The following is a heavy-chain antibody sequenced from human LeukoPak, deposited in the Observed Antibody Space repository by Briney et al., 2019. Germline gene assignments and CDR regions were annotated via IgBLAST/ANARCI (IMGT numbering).Heavy chain of an antibody. Sequence: SVKVSCKASGGTFSSYVISWVRQAPGQGLEWMGGITPIFGTANYAQNFQGRVTITADESTSTAYMELSSLRSEDTAVYYCTTLKTLGYSYGYGSLLFDYWGQGTLVTVSS. D-gene: IGHD5-18*01. CDR3: TTLKTLGYSYGYGSLLFDY. CDR1: GGTFSSYV. J-gene: IGHJ4*02. V-gene: IGHV1-69*13. CDR2: ITPIFGTA.